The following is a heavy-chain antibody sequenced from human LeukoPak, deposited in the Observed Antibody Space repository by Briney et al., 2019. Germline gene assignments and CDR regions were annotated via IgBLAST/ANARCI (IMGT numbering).Heavy chain of an antibody. CDR3: AREQKSIGSYFNY. D-gene: IGHD1-26*01. V-gene: IGHV1-18*01. J-gene: IGHJ4*02. CDR2: INTYNGNT. Sequence: ASLKVSCKASGYTFSSYGISWVRQAPGQGLEWMGWINTYNGNTNYAQKLQGRVTMTTDTSTSTAYMELRNLRSDDTAVYYCAREQKSIGSYFNYWGQGTLVTVSS. CDR1: GYTFSSYG.